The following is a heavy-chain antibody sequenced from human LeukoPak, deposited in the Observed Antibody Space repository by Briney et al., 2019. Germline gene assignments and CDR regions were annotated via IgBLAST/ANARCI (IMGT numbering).Heavy chain of an antibody. CDR3: ASAGIAAGTFQH. V-gene: IGHV3-11*01. CDR2: ISSGGSTI. Sequence: GGSLRLSCAASGFTFSDHYMSWIRQAPGKGLEWVSYISSGGSTIYYADSVKGRFTISRDNAKNSQYLQMDSLRAEDTAVYYCASAGIAAGTFQHWGQGTLVTVSS. CDR1: GFTFSDHY. D-gene: IGHD6-25*01. J-gene: IGHJ1*01.